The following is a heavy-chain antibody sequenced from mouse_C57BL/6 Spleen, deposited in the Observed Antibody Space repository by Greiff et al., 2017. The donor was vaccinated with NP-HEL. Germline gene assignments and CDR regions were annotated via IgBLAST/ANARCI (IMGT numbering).Heavy chain of an antibody. CDR3: EKFQEDAMDY. J-gene: IGHJ4*01. CDR2: IYPRDGST. Sequence: VQLQQSGPELVKPGASVKLSCKASGYTFTSYDIKWVKQRPGKGLEWIGWIYPRDGSTKYNEKFKGKATLTVDTSSSTAYMELHSLTSEDSAVYFCEKFQEDAMDYWGQGTSVTVSS. CDR1: GYTFTSYD. V-gene: IGHV1-85*01.